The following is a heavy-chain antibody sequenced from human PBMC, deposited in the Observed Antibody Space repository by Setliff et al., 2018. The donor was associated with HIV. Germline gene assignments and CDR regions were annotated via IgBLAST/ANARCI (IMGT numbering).Heavy chain of an antibody. CDR2: IYHSGTT. CDR3: ARRRDGYNSAPWRNDY. J-gene: IGHJ4*02. CDR1: GYSISSGYY. V-gene: IGHV4-38-2*01. Sequence: SETLSLTCAVSGYSISSGYYWGWIRQSPGKGLEWVGSIYHSGTTYYNPSLKSRVTISVDTSKNQFSLKLSSVTAADTAVYYCARRRDGYNSAPWRNDYWGQGTLVTVSS. D-gene: IGHD5-12*01.